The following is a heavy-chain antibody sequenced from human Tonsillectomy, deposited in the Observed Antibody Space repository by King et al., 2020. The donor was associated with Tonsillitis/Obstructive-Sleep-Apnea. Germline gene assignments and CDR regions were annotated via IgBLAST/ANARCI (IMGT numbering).Heavy chain of an antibody. D-gene: IGHD2-8*02. J-gene: IGHJ5*02. CDR1: GFSLTTGGVG. CDR3: AHRQGFCTGGNCPRWFDP. V-gene: IGHV2-5*02. CDR2: IYWDDDK. Sequence: TLKESGPTLVQPPQTLTLTCTFSGFSLTTGGVGVGWIRQPPGRALEWLALIYWDDDKQYSPSLKSRLTITKDTSKNQVVLTLANVDPVDTATYYCAHRQGFCTGGNCPRWFDPWGQGTRVTVSS.